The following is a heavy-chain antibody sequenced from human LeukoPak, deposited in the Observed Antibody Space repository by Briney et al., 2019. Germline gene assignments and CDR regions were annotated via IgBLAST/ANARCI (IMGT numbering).Heavy chain of an antibody. V-gene: IGHV3-7*01. CDR1: GFTFSSYW. J-gene: IGHJ6*02. Sequence: PGGSLRLSCAASGFTFSSYWMSWVRQAPGKGLEWVANIKQDGSEKYYVDSVKGRFTISRDNAKNSLYLQMNSLRAEDTAVYYCARDGIRIVVVPAAEYYYYYGMDVWGQGTTVTVSS. CDR2: IKQDGSEK. CDR3: ARDGIRIVVVPAAEYYYYYGMDV. D-gene: IGHD2-2*01.